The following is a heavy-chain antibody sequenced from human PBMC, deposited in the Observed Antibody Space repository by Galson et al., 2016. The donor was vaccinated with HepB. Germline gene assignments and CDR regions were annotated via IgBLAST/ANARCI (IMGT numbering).Heavy chain of an antibody. Sequence: PALVKPPQTLTLTCSLSGFSLRSFAVGVHWIRQPPGKALEWLALIYSDDNSHYNPSLHSRLTITRDTSKTEVFLTMTNMDPVDTATYYCAHSSGWLIDYWGRGTLVAVSS. D-gene: IGHD3-22*01. CDR3: AHSSGWLIDY. CDR1: GFSLRSFAVG. CDR2: IYSDDNS. J-gene: IGHJ4*02. V-gene: IGHV2-5*02.